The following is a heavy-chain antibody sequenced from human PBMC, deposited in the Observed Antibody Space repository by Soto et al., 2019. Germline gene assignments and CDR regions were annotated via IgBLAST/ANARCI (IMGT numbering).Heavy chain of an antibody. CDR3: ARTNWYGTSWYYFDY. J-gene: IGHJ4*02. CDR1: GGSVSSTNYY. Sequence: SETLSLTCTVSGGSVSSTNYYWSWVRQPPGKGLEWIGYIYSSGSTNYNSSLKSRVSISVDTSKNQFSLKLNSVTAADTAVYYCARTNWYGTSWYYFDYWGQGTLVTVPS. V-gene: IGHV4-61*01. CDR2: IYSSGST. D-gene: IGHD6-13*01.